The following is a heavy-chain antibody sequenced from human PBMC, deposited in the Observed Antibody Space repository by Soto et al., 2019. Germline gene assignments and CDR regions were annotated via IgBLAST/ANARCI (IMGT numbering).Heavy chain of an antibody. J-gene: IGHJ3*02. D-gene: IGHD6-25*01. V-gene: IGHV3-23*01. CDR1: GFTFSSYA. Sequence: GGSLSLSCAASGFTFSSYAMSWVRQAPGKGLEWVSAISGSGDSTYYADSVKGRFTISRDNSKNTLYLQMNSLRAEDTAVYYSAKDSNWVPAANAFDIWGQGTMVTVSS. CDR3: AKDSNWVPAANAFDI. CDR2: ISGSGDST.